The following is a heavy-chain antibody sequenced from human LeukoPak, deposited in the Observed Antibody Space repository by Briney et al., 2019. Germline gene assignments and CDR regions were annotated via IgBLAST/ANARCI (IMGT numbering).Heavy chain of an antibody. D-gene: IGHD7-27*01. Sequence: GESLKISGQGSGYTFTTYYINWVRQTPGKGLEWMGRIDPSDSYTHYSPSFEGHVTFSADKSINTVYLRWDSLRASDTAMYYCARRITGLADLDAVHFWGLGTMVTVSS. CDR1: GYTFTTYY. V-gene: IGHV5-10-1*01. J-gene: IGHJ3*01. CDR2: IDPSDSYT. CDR3: ARRITGLADLDAVHF.